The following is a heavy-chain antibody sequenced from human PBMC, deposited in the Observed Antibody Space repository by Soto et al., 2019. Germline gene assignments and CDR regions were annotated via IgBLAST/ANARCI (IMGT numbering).Heavy chain of an antibody. CDR2: INPSGGTA. CDR1: GYAFTTYY. Sequence: VQLGQSGAEVKKPGASVKISCKASGYAFTTYYLHWMRQAPGQGPEWMGIINPSGGTARYAQNFQGRVIMTRDTSTGTVYMELSSLRSEDTAVYYCARGHFQFTSSSKPHYFDYWGQGTLVTVSS. CDR3: ARGHFQFTSSSKPHYFDY. J-gene: IGHJ4*02. D-gene: IGHD6-6*01. V-gene: IGHV1-46*01.